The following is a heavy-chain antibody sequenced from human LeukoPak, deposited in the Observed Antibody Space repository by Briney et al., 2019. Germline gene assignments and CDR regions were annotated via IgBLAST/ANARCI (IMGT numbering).Heavy chain of an antibody. CDR2: ISYDGSNK. Sequence: GRSLRLSCAASGFTFSSYAMHWVRQAPGKGLEWVAVISYDGSNKYYADSVKGRFTISRDNSKNTLYLQMNSLRAEDTAVYYCARDSGSPKLDYWGQGTLVTVSS. CDR3: ARDSGSPKLDY. D-gene: IGHD3-10*01. CDR1: GFTFSSYA. J-gene: IGHJ4*02. V-gene: IGHV3-30-3*01.